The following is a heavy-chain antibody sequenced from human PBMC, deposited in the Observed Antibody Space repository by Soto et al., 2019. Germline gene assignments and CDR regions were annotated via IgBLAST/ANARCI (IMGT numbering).Heavy chain of an antibody. Sequence: PSETLSLTCAVSGGSISSSNWWSWVRQPPGKGLEWIGEIYHSGSTNYNPSLKSRVTISVDKSKNQFSLKLSSVTAADTAVYYCARAIEYSSSSYYYGMDVWGQGTTVTVSS. CDR2: IYHSGST. CDR1: GGSISSSNW. CDR3: ARAIEYSSSSYYYGMDV. D-gene: IGHD6-6*01. J-gene: IGHJ6*02. V-gene: IGHV4-4*02.